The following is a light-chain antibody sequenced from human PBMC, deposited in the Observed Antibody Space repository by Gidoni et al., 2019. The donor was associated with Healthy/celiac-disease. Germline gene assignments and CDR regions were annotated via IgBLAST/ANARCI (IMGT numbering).Light chain of an antibody. CDR2: EVS. Sequence: QSALTQPPSPSVSPGQSVTISCTGTISDVGGYNYVSWYQQHPGKAPKLMIYEVSKRPSGVPDRFSGSKSGNTASLTVSGLQAEDEADYYCSSYAGSNNVVFGGGTKLTVL. V-gene: IGLV2-8*01. CDR3: SSYAGSNNVV. J-gene: IGLJ2*01. CDR1: ISDVGGYNY.